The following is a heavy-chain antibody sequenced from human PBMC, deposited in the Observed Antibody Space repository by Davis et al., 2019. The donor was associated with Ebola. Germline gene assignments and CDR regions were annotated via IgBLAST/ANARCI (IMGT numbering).Heavy chain of an antibody. CDR1: GYTFTSYG. J-gene: IGHJ4*02. V-gene: IGHV1-18*04. CDR3: ARDTVVTPYDY. Sequence: AASVKVSCKASGYTFTSYGLSWVRQAPGQGLEWMGWISAYNGDTNYAQKLQGRVTMTTDTSTSTTYMELRSLRSDDTAVYYCARDTVVTPYDYWGQGTLVTVSS. CDR2: ISAYNGDT. D-gene: IGHD4-23*01.